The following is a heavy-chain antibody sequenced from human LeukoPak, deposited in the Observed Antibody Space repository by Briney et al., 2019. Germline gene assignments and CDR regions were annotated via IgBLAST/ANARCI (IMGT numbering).Heavy chain of an antibody. CDR1: GFTFSSYG. CDR2: ISYDGSNK. Sequence: GRSLRLSCAASGFTFSSYGMHWVRQAPGKGLEWVAVISYDGSNKYYADSVKGRFTISRDNSKNTLYLQMNSLRAEDTAVYYCAKDMMGARSSSHDPNDYWGQGTLVTVSS. D-gene: IGHD1-26*01. CDR3: AKDMMGARSSSHDPNDY. J-gene: IGHJ4*02. V-gene: IGHV3-30*18.